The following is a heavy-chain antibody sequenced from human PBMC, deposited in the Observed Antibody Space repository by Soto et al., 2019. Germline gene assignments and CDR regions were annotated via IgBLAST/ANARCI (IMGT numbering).Heavy chain of an antibody. D-gene: IGHD4-4*01. V-gene: IGHV3-23*01. CDR1: GFSFSSSA. Sequence: EVILLESGGHLVAPGESLRLSCVASGFSFSSSALTWVRQAPGKGLEWVADISGQGGTTYYADSVKGRFIISRDNSKNTLSLQMTSLRVEDTAVYYCAKENDYSIIDSNWFDAWGPGTLVTVSS. CDR2: ISGQGGTT. J-gene: IGHJ5*02. CDR3: AKENDYSIIDSNWFDA.